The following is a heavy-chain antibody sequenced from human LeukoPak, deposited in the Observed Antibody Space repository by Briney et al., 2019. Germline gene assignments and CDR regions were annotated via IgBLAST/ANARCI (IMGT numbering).Heavy chain of an antibody. CDR1: GFTFSSYA. Sequence: PGGSLRLSCAASGFTFSSYAMSWVRQAPGKGLEWVSAISGSGGSTYYADSVKGRFTISRDNSKNTLYLQMNSLRAEETAVYYCAKGSSSGWYDYYFDYWGQGTLVTVSS. CDR3: AKGSSSGWYDYYFDY. J-gene: IGHJ4*02. V-gene: IGHV3-23*01. CDR2: ISGSGGST. D-gene: IGHD6-19*01.